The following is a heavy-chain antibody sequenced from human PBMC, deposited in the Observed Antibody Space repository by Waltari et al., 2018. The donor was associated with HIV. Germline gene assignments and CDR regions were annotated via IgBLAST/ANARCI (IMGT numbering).Heavy chain of an antibody. Sequence: EVQLVESGGGLVQPGRSLSLSCTASGSKFDDYPMPWARQRQGKGLEWVSGFSWSSGSIGYADSVKGRFTISRDKARNSLYLDMNILRPEDTAVYYCVKDRGIAVRPPYYFGLDGWGQGTTVTVSS. CDR3: VKDRGIAVRPPYYFGLDG. CDR1: GSKFDDYP. D-gene: IGHD6-6*01. CDR2: FSWSSGSI. J-gene: IGHJ6*02. V-gene: IGHV3-9*01.